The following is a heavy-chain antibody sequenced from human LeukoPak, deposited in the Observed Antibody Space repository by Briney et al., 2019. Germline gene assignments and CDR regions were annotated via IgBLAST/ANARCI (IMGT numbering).Heavy chain of an antibody. J-gene: IGHJ4*02. Sequence: SETLSLTCTVSGGSISSYYWSWIRQPAGKGLEWTGHIYTSGSTNYNPSLKSPVTMSVDTPKNQFSLKLNSVTAADTAVYYCARSAHGGNAGVFDYWGQGALVTVSS. CDR2: IYTSGST. CDR1: GGSISSYY. D-gene: IGHD4-23*01. V-gene: IGHV4-4*07. CDR3: ARSAHGGNAGVFDY.